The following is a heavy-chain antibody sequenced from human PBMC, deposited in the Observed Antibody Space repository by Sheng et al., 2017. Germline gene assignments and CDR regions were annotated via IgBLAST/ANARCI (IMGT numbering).Heavy chain of an antibody. CDR3: AREVGGQWEPFYFFYGL. CDR2: TYYRSKWLH. Sequence: VRLQQSGPGLVKPSLTLSVTCAISGDTITSESAGWNWIRQSTSRGLEWLGKTYYRSKWLHDYAESVKSRLTVNPDTSKNQISLQLTSVTAEDTAVYYCAREVGGQWEPFYFFYGL. V-gene: IGHV6-1*02. D-gene: IGHD1-26*01. CDR1: GDTITSESAG. J-gene: IGHJ6*01.